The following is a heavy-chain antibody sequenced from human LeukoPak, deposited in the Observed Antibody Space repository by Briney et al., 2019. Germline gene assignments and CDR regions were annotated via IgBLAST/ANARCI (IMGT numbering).Heavy chain of an antibody. D-gene: IGHD6-19*01. CDR2: ISGSGGST. J-gene: IGHJ4*02. CDR1: GFTFSSYA. V-gene: IGHV3-23*01. Sequence: PGGSLRLSCAASGFTFSSYAMSWVRQAPGKGLEWVSAISGSGGSTNYADSVKGRFTISRDNSKNTLYLQMNSLRAEDTAVYYCAMSSYSSGWYLDYWGQGTLVTVSS. CDR3: AMSSYSSGWYLDY.